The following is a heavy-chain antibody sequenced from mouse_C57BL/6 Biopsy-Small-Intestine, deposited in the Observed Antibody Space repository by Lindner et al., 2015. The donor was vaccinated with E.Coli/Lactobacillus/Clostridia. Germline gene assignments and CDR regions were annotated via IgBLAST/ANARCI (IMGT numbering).Heavy chain of an antibody. J-gene: IGHJ3*01. CDR1: GYAFSSSW. V-gene: IGHV1-82*01. Sequence: VQLQESGPELVKPGASVKISCKASGYAFSSSWMNWVKQRPGKGLEWIGRIYPGDGDTNYNGKFKGKATLTADKSSSTAYMQLSSLTSEDSAVYFCARGAYYDYDGVWFAYWGQGTLVTVSA. CDR3: ARGAYYDYDGVWFAY. CDR2: IYPGDGDT. D-gene: IGHD2-4*01.